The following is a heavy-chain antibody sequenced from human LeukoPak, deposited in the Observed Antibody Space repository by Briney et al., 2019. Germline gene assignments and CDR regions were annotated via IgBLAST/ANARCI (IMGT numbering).Heavy chain of an antibody. Sequence: PGGSLRLSCAASGFTFSSYSMNWVRQAPGKGLEWVSYISSSSSTIYYADSVKGRFTISRDNAKNSLYLQMNSLRAEDTAVYYCARALKDGAFDIWGQGTMVTVSS. J-gene: IGHJ3*02. V-gene: IGHV3-48*01. CDR3: ARALKDGAFDI. CDR2: ISSSSSTI. D-gene: IGHD5-24*01. CDR1: GFTFSSYS.